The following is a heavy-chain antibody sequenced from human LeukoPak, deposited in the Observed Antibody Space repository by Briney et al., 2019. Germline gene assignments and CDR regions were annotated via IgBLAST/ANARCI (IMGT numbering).Heavy chain of an antibody. CDR2: INYSGST. CDR1: GGSISSSSYY. J-gene: IGHJ4*02. D-gene: IGHD2-15*01. V-gene: IGHV4-39*01. Sequence: SETLSLTCTVSGGSISSSSYYWGWLRQPPGKGLEWIGSINYSGSTYYNPSLKSRVTLSLNTSKNHFSLKLSSVTAADTAVYYCARHSPLFCSGGSCYPTDYWGQGALVTVSS. CDR3: ARHSPLFCSGGSCYPTDY.